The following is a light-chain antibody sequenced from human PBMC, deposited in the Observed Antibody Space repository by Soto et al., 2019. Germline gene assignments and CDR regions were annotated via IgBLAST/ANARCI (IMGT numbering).Light chain of an antibody. CDR1: QSVGSS. Sequence: EIVLTQSPATLSLSPGERATLSCRASQSVGSSLAWYQQRPGQAPRLLIYDAFIRATGIPARFSGSGSGTDFTLTISRLEPEDFAVYYCQQRTNWVTFGGGTKVDIK. V-gene: IGKV3-11*01. J-gene: IGKJ4*01. CDR3: QQRTNWVT. CDR2: DAF.